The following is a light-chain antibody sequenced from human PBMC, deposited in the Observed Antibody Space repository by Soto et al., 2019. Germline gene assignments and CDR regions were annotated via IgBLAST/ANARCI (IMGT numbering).Light chain of an antibody. Sequence: QSALTQPASVSGSPGQSITISCTGTSSDVGGYNYGSWYQQHPGKAPNLIIFDVSNRPSGVSNRFSGSKSGNSASLTISGLQAEDEADYYCSSYTGSNTPVVFGGGTKLTVL. V-gene: IGLV2-14*01. CDR1: SSDVGGYNY. J-gene: IGLJ2*01. CDR3: SSYTGSNTPVV. CDR2: DVS.